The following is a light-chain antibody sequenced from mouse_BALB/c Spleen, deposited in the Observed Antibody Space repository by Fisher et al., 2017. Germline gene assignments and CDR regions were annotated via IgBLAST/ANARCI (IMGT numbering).Light chain of an antibody. CDR1: SSVSY. CDR3: QQWSSYPYT. Sequence: IVMTQSPAIMSASPGEKVTITCSASSSVSYMYWYQQKPRSSPKPWIYLTSNLASGVPARFSGSGSGTSYSLTISRMEAEDAATYYCQQWSSYPYTFGGGTKLEIK. J-gene: IGKJ2*01. V-gene: IGKV4-68*01. CDR2: LTS.